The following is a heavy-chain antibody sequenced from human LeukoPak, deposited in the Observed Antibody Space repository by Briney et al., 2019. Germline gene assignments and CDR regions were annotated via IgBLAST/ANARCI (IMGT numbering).Heavy chain of an antibody. D-gene: IGHD2-15*01. CDR3: AQQVGYCSSGNCYFTY. Sequence: PGGSLRLSCAASGFSFKSYAMSWVRQAPGKGLEWASAINNDGDSTYSADSVKGRFTVSRDNSKNTLYLQMNSLRAEDAAVYYCAQQVGYCSSGNCYFTYWGQGTLVTVSS. J-gene: IGHJ1*01. V-gene: IGHV3-23*01. CDR2: INNDGDST. CDR1: GFSFKSYA.